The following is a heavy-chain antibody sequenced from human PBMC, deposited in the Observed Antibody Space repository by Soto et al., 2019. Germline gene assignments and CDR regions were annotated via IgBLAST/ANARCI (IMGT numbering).Heavy chain of an antibody. CDR1: GGSITTGGRY. V-gene: IGHV4-31*02. J-gene: IGHJ3*02. CDR2: IYYSGNT. CDR3: AQALVFTGGDGFDI. D-gene: IGHD1-1*01. Sequence: QVRLQEWGPGLVKPSQTLSLKCSVSGGSITTGGRYWSWIRQLPGKGLEWIGDIYYSGNTYYNVSLKTPVTISVEAAKNQFSLKLTSVTAADTAVYYCAQALVFTGGDGFDIWGQGRLVTVSS.